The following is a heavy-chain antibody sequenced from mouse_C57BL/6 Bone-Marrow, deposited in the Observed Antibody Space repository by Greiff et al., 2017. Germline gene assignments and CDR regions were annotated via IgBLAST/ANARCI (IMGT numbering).Heavy chain of an antibody. CDR1: GYSITSGYY. D-gene: IGHD6-2*01. CDR2: ISYDGSN. Sequence: VQLKESGPGLVKPSQSLSLTCSVTGYSITSGYYWNWIRQFPGNKLEWMGYISYDGSNNYNPSLKNRISITRDTSKNQFFLKLNSVTTEDTATYYCARGSPYAMDYWGQGTSVTVSS. J-gene: IGHJ4*01. V-gene: IGHV3-6*01. CDR3: ARGSPYAMDY.